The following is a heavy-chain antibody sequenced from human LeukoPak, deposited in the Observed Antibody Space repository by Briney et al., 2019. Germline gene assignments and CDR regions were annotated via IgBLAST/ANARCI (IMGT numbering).Heavy chain of an antibody. CDR3: ARDLGSTRGIY. J-gene: IGHJ4*02. V-gene: IGHV4-59*12. Sequence: SETLSLTCTVSGGSISSYYWSWIRQPPGKGLEWIGYIYCSGSTNYNPSLKSRVTISVDTSKNQFSLRLSSVTAADTAVYYCARDLGSTRGIYWGQGTLVTVSS. CDR2: IYCSGST. CDR1: GGSISSYY. D-gene: IGHD3-10*01.